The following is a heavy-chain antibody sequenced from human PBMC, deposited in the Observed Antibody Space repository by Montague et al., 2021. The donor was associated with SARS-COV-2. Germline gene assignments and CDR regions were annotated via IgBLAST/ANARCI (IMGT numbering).Heavy chain of an antibody. CDR2: INHSGSS. V-gene: IGHV4-34*01. D-gene: IGHD3-3*01. CDR1: GGSFTGYY. J-gene: IGHJ3*01. Sequence: SETLSLTCAVYGGSFTGYYWTWIRQPPGKGLEWIGEINHSGSSNYNPSLESRVTMSVDTSTNQFSLRLNPVSAADTAVYYCARAQVTIFGVLIMLPAAGAVDVWGQGTTVTVSS. CDR3: ARAQVTIFGVLIMLPAAGAVDV.